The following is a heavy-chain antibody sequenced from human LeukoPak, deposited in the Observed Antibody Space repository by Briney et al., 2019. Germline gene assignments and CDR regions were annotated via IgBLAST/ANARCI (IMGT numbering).Heavy chain of an antibody. V-gene: IGHV4-34*01. CDR2: INHSGST. CDR1: GGSFSGYY. Sequence: PSETLSLTCAVYGGSFSGYYWSWIRQPPGKGLEWIGEINHSGSTNYNPSLKSRVTISVDTSKNQFSLKLSSVTAADTAVYYCAQGAAPSGVGYWGQGTLVTVSS. CDR3: AQGAAPSGVGY. J-gene: IGHJ4*02. D-gene: IGHD2-8*01.